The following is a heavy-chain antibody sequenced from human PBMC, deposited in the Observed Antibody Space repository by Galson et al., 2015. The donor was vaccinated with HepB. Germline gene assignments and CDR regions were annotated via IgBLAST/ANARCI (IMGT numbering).Heavy chain of an antibody. J-gene: IGHJ4*02. CDR1: GFTFSSYS. CDR2: ISYDGSNK. CDR3: AKDRAESSSWYLDY. Sequence: SLRLSCAASGFTFSSYSMNWVRQAPGKGLEWVAVISYDGSNKYYADSVKGRFTISRDNFKNTLYLQMNSLRAEDTAVYYCAKDRAESSSWYLDYWGQGTLVTVSS. V-gene: IGHV3-30*18. D-gene: IGHD6-13*01.